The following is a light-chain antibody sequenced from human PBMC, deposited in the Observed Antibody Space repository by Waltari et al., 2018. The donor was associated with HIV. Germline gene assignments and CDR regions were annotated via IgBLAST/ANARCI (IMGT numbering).Light chain of an antibody. CDR1: SSNIGAGYD. CDR2: GNT. J-gene: IGLJ2*01. V-gene: IGLV1-40*01. Sequence: QSVLTQPPSVSGAPGQRVTISRTGSSSNIGAGYDVHWYQKLPGTAPKLLIHGNTNRPSGVPDRFSGSKSGTSASLAITGLQAEDEAEYYCQSYDSRLSGPVVFGGGTKLTVL. CDR3: QSYDSRLSGPVV.